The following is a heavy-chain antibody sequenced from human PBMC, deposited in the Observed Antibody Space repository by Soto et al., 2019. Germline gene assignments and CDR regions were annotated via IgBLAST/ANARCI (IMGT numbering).Heavy chain of an antibody. V-gene: IGHV3-7*01. CDR2: IKQDGSEK. J-gene: IGHJ3*02. CDR1: GFTFSSCW. Sequence: GGSLRLSCAASGFTFSSCWMSWVRQAPGKGLEWVANIKQDGSEKYYVDSVKGRFTISRDNAKNSLYLQMNSLRAEDTAVYYCARAPKLGYTIFGVVIHDAFDIWGQGTMVTVSS. D-gene: IGHD3-3*01. CDR3: ARAPKLGYTIFGVVIHDAFDI.